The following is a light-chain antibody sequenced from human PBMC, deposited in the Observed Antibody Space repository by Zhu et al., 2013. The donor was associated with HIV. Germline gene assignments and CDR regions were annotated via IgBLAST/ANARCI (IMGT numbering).Light chain of an antibody. CDR3: QQYGSSPLT. CDR2: GAS. CDR1: QSVSSY. V-gene: IGKV3-20*01. Sequence: EIVLTQSPATLSLSPGERATLSCRASQSVSSYLAWYQQKPGQAPRLLIYGASSRGYGIPDRFSGSGSGTEFSLSISRLEPEDFAVYYCQQYGSSPLTFGGGTTVEIK. J-gene: IGKJ4*01.